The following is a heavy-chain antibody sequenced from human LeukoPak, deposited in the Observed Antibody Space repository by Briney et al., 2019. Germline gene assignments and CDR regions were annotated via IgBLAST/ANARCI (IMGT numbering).Heavy chain of an antibody. V-gene: IGHV4-59*12. CDR1: GDSISSYY. D-gene: IGHD3-16*01. CDR2: IYYSGST. J-gene: IGHJ6*02. CDR3: ARYDWGYYKYYGLDV. Sequence: SETLSLTCTVSGDSISSYYWSWIRQPPGRGLEWIGYIYYSGSTNYNPSLKSRVIMSADTSKNQLYLTLNSVTAADTAVYYCARYDWGYYKYYGLDVWGQGTTVTVSS.